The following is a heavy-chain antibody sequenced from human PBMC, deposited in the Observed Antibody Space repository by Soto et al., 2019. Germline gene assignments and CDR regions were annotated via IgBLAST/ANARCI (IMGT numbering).Heavy chain of an antibody. J-gene: IGHJ4*02. V-gene: IGHV1-69*12. CDR3: ARAVGRYCSGGSCYATYYFDY. CDR2: IIPIFGTA. Sequence: QVQLVQSGAEVKKPGSSVKVSCKASGGTFSSYAISWVRQAPGQGLEWMGGIIPIFGTANYAQKFQGRVTITADESTXXAXMXXSSLRSEDTAVYYCARAVGRYCSGGSCYATYYFDYWGQGTLVTVSS. CDR1: GGTFSSYA. D-gene: IGHD2-15*01.